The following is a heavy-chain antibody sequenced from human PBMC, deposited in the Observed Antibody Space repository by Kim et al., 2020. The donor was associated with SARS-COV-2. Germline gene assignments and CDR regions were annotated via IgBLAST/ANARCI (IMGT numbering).Heavy chain of an antibody. Sequence: SVKGRFTISRDNAKNSLYLQMNSLRAEDTALYYCARSRRITVTTGYFDYWGQGTLVTVSS. V-gene: IGHV3-20*03. CDR3: ARSRRITVTTGYFDY. J-gene: IGHJ4*02. D-gene: IGHD4-17*01.